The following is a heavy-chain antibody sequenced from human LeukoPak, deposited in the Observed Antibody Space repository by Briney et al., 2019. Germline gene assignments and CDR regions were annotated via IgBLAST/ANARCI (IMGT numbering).Heavy chain of an antibody. D-gene: IGHD3-10*01. Sequence: GGSLRLSCAASGFTFSSYAMSWVRQAPGKGLEGVSAISGSGGSTYYADSVKGRFTISRDNSKNTLYLQMNSLRAEDTAVYYCAKVTVYYYGSGSPHHYWGQGTLVTVSS. CDR2: ISGSGGST. V-gene: IGHV3-23*01. CDR3: AKVTVYYYGSGSPHHY. CDR1: GFTFSSYA. J-gene: IGHJ4*02.